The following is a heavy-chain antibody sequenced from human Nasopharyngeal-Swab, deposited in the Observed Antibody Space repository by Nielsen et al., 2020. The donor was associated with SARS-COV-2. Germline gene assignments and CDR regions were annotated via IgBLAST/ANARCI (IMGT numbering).Heavy chain of an antibody. Sequence: SVKVSCKASGGTFSSYAISWVRQAPGQGLEWMGGIIPIFGTANYARKFQGRVTITADESTSTAYMELSSLRSEDTAVYYCARDSGGIVVVPAAPWHYMDVWGKGTTVTVSS. CDR3: ARDSGGIVVVPAAPWHYMDV. J-gene: IGHJ6*03. CDR2: IIPIFGTA. V-gene: IGHV1-69*13. D-gene: IGHD2-2*01. CDR1: GGTFSSYA.